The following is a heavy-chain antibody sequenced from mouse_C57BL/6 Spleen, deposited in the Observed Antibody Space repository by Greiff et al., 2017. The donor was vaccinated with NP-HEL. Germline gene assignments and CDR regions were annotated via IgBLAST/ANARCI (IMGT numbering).Heavy chain of an antibody. Sequence: QVQLKESGAELARPGASVKLSCKASGYTFTSYGISWVKQRTGQGLEWIGEIYPSSGNTYYNEKFKGKATLTADKSSSTAYMELRSLTSEDSAVYFCARSYDSRRRGWYCDVWGTGTTVTVSS. CDR3: ARSYDSRRRGWYCDV. CDR2: IYPSSGNT. D-gene: IGHD2-4*01. V-gene: IGHV1-81*01. CDR1: GYTFTSYG. J-gene: IGHJ1*03.